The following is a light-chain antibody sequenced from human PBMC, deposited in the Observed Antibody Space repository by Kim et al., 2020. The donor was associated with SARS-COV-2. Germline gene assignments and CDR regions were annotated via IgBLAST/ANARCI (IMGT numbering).Light chain of an antibody. CDR1: QSVSSN. CDR2: GAS. V-gene: IGKV3-15*01. J-gene: IGKJ1*01. Sequence: SPGERATLSCRARQSVSSNLAWYQQKPGHAPRLLIYGASTRATGIPARFSGSGSGTEFTLTISSLQSEDFAVYYCQQYNNWPPWTFGQGTKVDIK. CDR3: QQYNNWPPWT.